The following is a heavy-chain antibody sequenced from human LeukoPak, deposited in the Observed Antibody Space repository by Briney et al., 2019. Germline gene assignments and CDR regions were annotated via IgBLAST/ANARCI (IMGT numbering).Heavy chain of an antibody. D-gene: IGHD5-18*01. Sequence: KSSETLSLTCAVSGGSISSGGYSWSWIQQPPGKGLEWIGYIYHSGSTYYNPSLKSRVTISVDRSKNQFSLKLSSVTAADTAVYYCARGSSYGYRFFDYWGQGTLVTVSS. V-gene: IGHV4-30-2*01. CDR3: ARGSSYGYRFFDY. CDR1: GGSISSGGYS. J-gene: IGHJ4*02. CDR2: IYHSGST.